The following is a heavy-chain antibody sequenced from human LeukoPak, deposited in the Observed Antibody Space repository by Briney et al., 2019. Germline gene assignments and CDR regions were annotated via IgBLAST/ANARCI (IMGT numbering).Heavy chain of an antibody. CDR3: ARGSLRWFGEPPGDY. CDR1: GFTFSSYW. D-gene: IGHD3-10*01. J-gene: IGHJ4*02. CDR2: IKQDGSEK. Sequence: GGSLRLSRAASGFTFSSYWMFWVRQAPGKGLEWVANIKQDGSEKYYVDSVKGRFTISRDNAKNSLYLQMDSLRAEDTALYYCARGSLRWFGEPPGDYWGQGTLVTVSS. V-gene: IGHV3-7*03.